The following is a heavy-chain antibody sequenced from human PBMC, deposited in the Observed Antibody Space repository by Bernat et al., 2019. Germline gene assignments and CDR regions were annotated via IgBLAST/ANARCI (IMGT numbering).Heavy chain of an antibody. Sequence: VQLVESGGGVVQPGRSLRLSCAASGFSVSDNAMFWVRQAPGKGLEWVALIYSTGTTAYADSVKGRFTLTRDSPKNTLHLQMSSLRVEDTAVYYCVRDSPGPRNDFDCWGQGTLVTVSS. CDR3: VRDSPGPRNDFDC. CDR1: GFSVSDNA. CDR2: IYSTGTT. V-gene: IGHV3-66*01. D-gene: IGHD1-1*01. J-gene: IGHJ4*02.